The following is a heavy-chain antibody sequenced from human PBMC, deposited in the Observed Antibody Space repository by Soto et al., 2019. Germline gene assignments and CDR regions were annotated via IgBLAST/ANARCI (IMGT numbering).Heavy chain of an antibody. D-gene: IGHD4-17*01. CDR1: GFTFSSYA. J-gene: IGHJ4*02. CDR2: ISYDGSNK. CDR3: AREFGNYGGNGAREPFDY. Sequence: HPGGSLRLSCAASGFTFSSYAMHWVRQAPGKGLEWVAVISYDGSNKYYADSVKGRFTISRDNSKNTLYLQMNSLRAEDTAVYYRAREFGNYGGNGAREPFDYWGQGTLVTVSS. V-gene: IGHV3-30-3*01.